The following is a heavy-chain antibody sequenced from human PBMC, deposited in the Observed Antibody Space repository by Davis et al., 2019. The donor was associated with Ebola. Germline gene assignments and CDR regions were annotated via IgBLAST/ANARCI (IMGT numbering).Heavy chain of an antibody. Sequence: ASVKVSCKASGYTFTSYGISWVRQAPGQGLEWMGWISAYNGNTNYAQKFQGRVTMTRDTSISTAYMELSRLRSDDTAVYYCARVGSSSWFDPWGQGTLVTVSS. V-gene: IGHV1-18*01. J-gene: IGHJ5*02. CDR1: GYTFTSYG. D-gene: IGHD3-10*01. CDR2: ISAYNGNT. CDR3: ARVGSSSWFDP.